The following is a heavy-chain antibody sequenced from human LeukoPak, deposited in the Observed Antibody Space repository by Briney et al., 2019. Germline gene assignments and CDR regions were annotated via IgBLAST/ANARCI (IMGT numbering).Heavy chain of an antibody. J-gene: IGHJ4*02. V-gene: IGHV3-23*01. CDR2: ITGSGGNT. CDR1: GVTFSSYS. D-gene: IGHD6-13*01. CDR3: AKSCSIWYYFDY. Sequence: GGSLRLSCAASGVTFSSYSMNWVRQAPGKGLEWVSAITGSGGNTEYADSVKGRFTISRDNSKNTLYLQMNSLRADDTAVYCCAKSCSIWYYFDYWGQGTLVTVSS.